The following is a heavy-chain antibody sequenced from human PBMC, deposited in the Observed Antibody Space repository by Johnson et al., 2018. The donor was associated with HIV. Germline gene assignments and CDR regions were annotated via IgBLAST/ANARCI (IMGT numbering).Heavy chain of an antibody. CDR2: IYSGGST. V-gene: IGHV3-53*01. J-gene: IGHJ3*02. Sequence: VQLVESGGGVVQPGRSLRLSCAASGFTVSSNYMSWVRQAPGKGLEWVSVIYSGGSTYYADSVKGRFTISRYNSKNTLYLQMNSLRAEDTALYYCARDGYYDSGSDPLDIWGQGTMVTVSS. CDR3: ARDGYYDSGSDPLDI. CDR1: GFTVSSNY. D-gene: IGHD3-10*01.